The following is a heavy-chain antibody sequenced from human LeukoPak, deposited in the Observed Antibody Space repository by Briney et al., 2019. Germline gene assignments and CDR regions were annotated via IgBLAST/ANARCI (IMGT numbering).Heavy chain of an antibody. D-gene: IGHD6-13*01. J-gene: IGHJ6*03. CDR1: GFTFGSYS. Sequence: GGSLRLSCAASGFTFGSYSMNWVRQAPGKGLVWVSRINTDGSSTSYADSVKGRFTISRDNAKNTLYLQMNSLRAEDTAVYYCARGGMAAAGYYYYYYMDVWGKGTTVTVSS. CDR2: INTDGSST. CDR3: ARGGMAAAGYYYYYYMDV. V-gene: IGHV3-74*01.